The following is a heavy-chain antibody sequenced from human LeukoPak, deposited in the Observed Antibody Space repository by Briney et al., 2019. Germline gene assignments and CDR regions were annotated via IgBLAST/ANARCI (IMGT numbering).Heavy chain of an antibody. CDR2: IYHTGTT. CDR1: GGSISSSSYY. J-gene: IGHJ3*01. CDR3: ARDFAFDL. Sequence: PSETLSLTCTVSGGSISSSSYYWTWIRQAPGKGLEWMGHIYHTGTTSQNPSLNSRLTISVDTPKNQFSLRLSTVTAADTAMYYCARDFAFDLWGQGTMVTVSS. V-gene: IGHV4-61*01.